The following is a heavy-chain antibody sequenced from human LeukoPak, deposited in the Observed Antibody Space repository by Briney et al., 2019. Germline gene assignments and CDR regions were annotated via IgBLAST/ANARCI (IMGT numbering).Heavy chain of an antibody. J-gene: IGHJ4*02. D-gene: IGHD3-10*01. CDR1: GFTFSNYG. CDR2: IRYDGTNK. V-gene: IGHV3-30*02. Sequence: PGGSLRLSCAASGFTFSNYGMHWVRQAPGKGLEWVAFIRYDGTNKYYADSVKGRFTISRDNSKNTLYLQVNSLRAEDTAVYYCATSKYDSGSLIRDYWGQGTLVTVSS. CDR3: ATSKYDSGSLIRDY.